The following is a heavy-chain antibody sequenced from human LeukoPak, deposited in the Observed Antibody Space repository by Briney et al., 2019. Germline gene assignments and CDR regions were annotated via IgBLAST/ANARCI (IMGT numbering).Heavy chain of an antibody. Sequence: SETLSLTCTVSGGSISSYYWTWIRQPPGKGLEWIVYIYYSGSTNYNPSLQSRVTISVDTSKNQFSLKLSSVTAADTAVYYCARVGYCSGGSCYFTWDYWGQGTLVTVSS. CDR3: ARVGYCSGGSCYFTWDY. CDR2: IYYSGST. D-gene: IGHD2-15*01. V-gene: IGHV4-59*01. J-gene: IGHJ4*02. CDR1: GGSISSYY.